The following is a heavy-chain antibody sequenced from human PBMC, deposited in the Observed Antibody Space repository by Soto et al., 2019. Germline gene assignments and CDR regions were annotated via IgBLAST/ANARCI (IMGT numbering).Heavy chain of an antibody. CDR2: ISYDGSLK. V-gene: IGHV3-30*18. CDR3: AKDRCRRGLGRSYYGMDV. J-gene: IGHJ6*02. Sequence: QVQLVESGGGVVQTGRSLRLSCAASGFTFSNYGMHWVRQAPGKGLEWVAVISYDGSLKYYIDSVRVRFSVSRDNSKSTLYLQLNTLRGDDTAVYFCAKDRCRRGLGRSYYGMDVWGQGTTVTVSS. D-gene: IGHD3-16*01. CDR1: GFTFSNYG.